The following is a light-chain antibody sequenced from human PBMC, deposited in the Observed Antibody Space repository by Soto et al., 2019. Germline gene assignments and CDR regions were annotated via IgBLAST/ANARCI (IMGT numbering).Light chain of an antibody. CDR2: AAS. CDR1: QSMNSD. CDR3: QQSYNTPLT. J-gene: IGKJ2*01. Sequence: DIQMTQSPSSLSASVGDRVTITCRASQSMNSDLNWYQQKPGKATKLLIYAASSLQSGVPSTFSGSGSGTEFTLTISSLQPEDFATYYCQQSYNTPLTFGQGTKLEIK. V-gene: IGKV1-39*01.